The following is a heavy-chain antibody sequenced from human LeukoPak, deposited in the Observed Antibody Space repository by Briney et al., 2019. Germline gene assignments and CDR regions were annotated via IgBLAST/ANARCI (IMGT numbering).Heavy chain of an antibody. CDR3: ARAKDIVATTTFDY. CDR1: GFTFSDYY. CDR2: ISRSGSTI. V-gene: IGHV3-11*01. J-gene: IGHJ4*02. D-gene: IGHD5-12*01. Sequence: GGSLRLSCAASGFTFSDYYMSWIRQAPGKGLEWVSYISRSGSTIYYADSVKGRFTTSRDNAKNSLYLQMNSLRAEDTAVYYCARAKDIVATTTFDYWGQGTLVTVSS.